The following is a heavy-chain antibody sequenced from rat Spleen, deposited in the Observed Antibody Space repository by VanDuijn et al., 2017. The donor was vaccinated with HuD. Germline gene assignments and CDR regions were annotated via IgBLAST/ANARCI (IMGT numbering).Heavy chain of an antibody. D-gene: IGHD1-2*01. V-gene: IGHV5S14*01. Sequence: EVQLVESGGGLVEPGGSLKVSCTASGFTFSHYGMAWVRQTPTKGLEWVASISTGGDDTYNRDSVKGRFTISRDDAKNTQYLQMDSRRSEDTAIYYCARMHYYSSYISYYYDGSSGVMDAWGQGASVTVSS. CDR3: ARMHYYSSYISYYYDGSSGVMDA. J-gene: IGHJ4*01. CDR2: ISTGGDDT. CDR1: GFTFSHYG.